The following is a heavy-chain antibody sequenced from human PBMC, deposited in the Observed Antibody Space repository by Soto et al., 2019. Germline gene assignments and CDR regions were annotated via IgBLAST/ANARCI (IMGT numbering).Heavy chain of an antibody. V-gene: IGHV1-69*13. Sequence: EASVKVSCKASGGTFSSYAISWVRRAPGQGLEWMGGIIPIFGTANYAQKFQGRVTITADESTSTAYMELSSLRSEDTAVYYCARSYDSSGYYYEGLSWFDPWGQGTLVTVSS. CDR3: ARSYDSSGYYYEGLSWFDP. CDR1: GGTFSSYA. D-gene: IGHD3-22*01. J-gene: IGHJ5*02. CDR2: IIPIFGTA.